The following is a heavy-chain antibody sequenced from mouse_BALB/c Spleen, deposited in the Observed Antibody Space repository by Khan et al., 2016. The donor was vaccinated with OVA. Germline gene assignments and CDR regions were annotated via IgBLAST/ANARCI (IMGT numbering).Heavy chain of an antibody. Sequence: QVQLQQPGAELVKPGTSVKISCKASGYTFTSYYMYWVKQRPGQGLEWIGGINPNTGDSNFNEKFKSKATLTVDKSSSTAYMPLGILTSEDSAVYFCARSGYGNPFAYWGQGTLVTVSA. CDR3: ARSGYGNPFAY. J-gene: IGHJ3*01. D-gene: IGHD2-1*01. CDR2: INPNTGDS. CDR1: GYTFTSYY. V-gene: IGHV1S81*02.